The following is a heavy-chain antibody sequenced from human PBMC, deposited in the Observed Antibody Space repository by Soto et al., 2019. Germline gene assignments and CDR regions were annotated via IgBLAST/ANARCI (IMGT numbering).Heavy chain of an antibody. V-gene: IGHV4-59*01. D-gene: IGHD6-13*01. J-gene: IGHJ6*02. CDR3: ARDGYTRPQSYYYGMDV. Sequence: QVQLQESGPGLVKPSETLSLTCTVSGGSISSYYWSWIRQPPGKGLEWIGYIYYSGSTNYNPSLKSRVTISVDTSKNQFSLKLSSVTAADTAVYYCARDGYTRPQSYYYGMDVWGQGTTVTVSS. CDR1: GGSISSYY. CDR2: IYYSGST.